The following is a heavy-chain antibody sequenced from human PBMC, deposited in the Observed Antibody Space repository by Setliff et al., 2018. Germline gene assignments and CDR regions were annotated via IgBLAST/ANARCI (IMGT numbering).Heavy chain of an antibody. D-gene: IGHD3-3*01. CDR3: ARHPYNFWSGYPNRYFDY. CDR1: GYSISSGYY. Sequence: SETLSLTCAVSGYSISSGYYWGWIRQPPGKGLEWIGSIYHSGSTYYNPSLKSRVTISLDTSKNQFSLKLSSVTAADTAVYYCARHPYNFWSGYPNRYFDYWGQGTLVTVSS. J-gene: IGHJ4*02. V-gene: IGHV4-38-2*01. CDR2: IYHSGST.